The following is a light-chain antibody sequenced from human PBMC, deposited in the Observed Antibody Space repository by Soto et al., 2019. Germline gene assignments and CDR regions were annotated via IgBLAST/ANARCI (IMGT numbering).Light chain of an antibody. CDR1: QSVLRSSNNKNY. CDR3: QQYYTIPPT. Sequence: EIVMTLSPATLSVPMGARATMNCKSRQSVLRSSNNKNYLSGYQQRPGQPPKLLIYWASNRESGGPDRFSGSGSGTDVTLTISSLQAEDVAVYYCQQYYTIPPTFGGGTKGDNK. V-gene: IGKV4-1*01. J-gene: IGKJ4*01. CDR2: WAS.